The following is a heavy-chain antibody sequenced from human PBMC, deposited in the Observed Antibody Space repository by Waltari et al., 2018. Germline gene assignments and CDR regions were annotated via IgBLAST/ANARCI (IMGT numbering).Heavy chain of an antibody. D-gene: IGHD3-3*01. CDR2: IYTSGST. V-gene: IGHV4-61*02. J-gene: IGHJ6*02. CDR1: GGSISSGSYY. Sequence: QVQLQESGPGLVKPSQTLSLTCTVSGGSISSGSYYWSWIRQPAGKGLEWIGRIYTSGSTNYNPSLKSRVTISVDTSKNQFSLKLSSVTAADTAVYYSARSGFLDGGMDVWGQGTTVTVSS. CDR3: ARSGFLDGGMDV.